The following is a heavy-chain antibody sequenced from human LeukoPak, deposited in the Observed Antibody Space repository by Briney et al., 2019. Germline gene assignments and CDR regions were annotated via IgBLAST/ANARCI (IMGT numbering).Heavy chain of an antibody. CDR1: GFTFDDYA. D-gene: IGHD3-10*01. Sequence: GGSLRLSCAASGFTFDDYAMHWVRQAPGKGLEWVSGISWISGSIGYADSVKGRFTISRDNAKNSLYLQMNSLRAEDTALYYCARPGGEAGYFDYWGQGTLATVSS. CDR2: ISWISGSI. CDR3: ARPGGEAGYFDY. V-gene: IGHV3-9*01. J-gene: IGHJ4*02.